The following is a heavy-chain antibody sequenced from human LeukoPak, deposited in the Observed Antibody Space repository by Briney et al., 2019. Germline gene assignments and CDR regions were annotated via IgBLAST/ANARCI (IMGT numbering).Heavy chain of an antibody. Sequence: PGGSLRLSCAASGFTFSDYYMSWIRQAPGKGLEWVSYISSSGSTIYYADSVKGRFTISRDNAKNSLYLQMNSLRAEDTAVYYYARGFLGYCSSTSCYEGNKGSDPWGQGTLVTVSS. CDR3: ARGFLGYCSSTSCYEGNKGSDP. J-gene: IGHJ5*02. D-gene: IGHD2-2*01. V-gene: IGHV3-11*01. CDR2: ISSSGSTI. CDR1: GFTFSDYY.